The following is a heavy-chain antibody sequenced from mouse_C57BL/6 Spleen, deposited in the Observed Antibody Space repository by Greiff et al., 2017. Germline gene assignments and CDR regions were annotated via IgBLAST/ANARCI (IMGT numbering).Heavy chain of an antibody. J-gene: IGHJ2*01. Sequence: EVKLEESGPGLVKPSQSLSLTCSVTGYSITSGYYWNWIRQFPGNKLEWMGYISYDGSNNYNPSLKNRISITRDTSKNQFFLKLNSVTTEDTATYYCARDPRYSKGYFDYWGQGTTLTVSS. D-gene: IGHD2-5*01. CDR3: ARDPRYSKGYFDY. V-gene: IGHV3-6*01. CDR2: ISYDGSN. CDR1: GYSITSGYY.